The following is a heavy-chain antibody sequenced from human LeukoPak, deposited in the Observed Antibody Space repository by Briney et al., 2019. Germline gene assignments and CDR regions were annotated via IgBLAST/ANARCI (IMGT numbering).Heavy chain of an antibody. CDR1: GFTFSSYA. D-gene: IGHD3-10*01. CDR3: ARDSAHYYGSGSYSGQGY. J-gene: IGHJ4*02. V-gene: IGHV3-30-3*01. CDR2: ISYDGSNK. Sequence: GGSLRLSCAASGFTFSSYAMHWVRQAPGKGLEWVAVISYDGSNKYYADSVKGRFTISRDNSKNTLYLQMNSLRAEDTAVYYCARDSAHYYGSGSYSGQGYWGQGTLVTVSS.